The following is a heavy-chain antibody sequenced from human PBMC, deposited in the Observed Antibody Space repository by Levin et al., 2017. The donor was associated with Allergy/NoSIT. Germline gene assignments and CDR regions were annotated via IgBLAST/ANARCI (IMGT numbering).Heavy chain of an antibody. V-gene: IGHV4-34*01. J-gene: IGHJ4*02. CDR3: ARGAEPAGAAGTPYFDY. CDR2: INHSGST. CDR1: GGSFSGYY. Sequence: PGGSLRLSCAVYGGSFSGYYWSWIRQPPGKGLEWIGEINHSGSTNYNPSLKSRVTISVDTSKNQFSLKLSSVTAADTAVYYCARGAEPAGAAGTPYFDYWGQGTLVTVSS. D-gene: IGHD6-13*01.